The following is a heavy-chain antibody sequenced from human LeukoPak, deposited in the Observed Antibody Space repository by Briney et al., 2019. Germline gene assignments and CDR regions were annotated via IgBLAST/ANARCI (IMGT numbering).Heavy chain of an antibody. J-gene: IGHJ4*02. Sequence: GGSLRLSCAASRYNFTNYAIQGLRQAPGKGLEWVSGILGSGGSTYYADSVKGRFTISRDNSKNTVYLQMNSRRGEDTAMYFCAGGIALYHFDYWGLGTLITVSS. CDR2: ILGSGGST. CDR3: AGGIALYHFDY. V-gene: IGHV3-23*01. D-gene: IGHD1-26*01. CDR1: RYNFTNYA.